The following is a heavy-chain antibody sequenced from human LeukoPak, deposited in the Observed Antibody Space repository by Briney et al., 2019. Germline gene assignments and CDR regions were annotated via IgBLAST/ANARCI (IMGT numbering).Heavy chain of an antibody. D-gene: IGHD5-12*01. CDR1: GFTFSTYS. Sequence: GGSLRLSCAASGFTFSTYSMNWVRQAPGKGLEWVSSISSSSRYIKYADSLKGRFTISRDNAKNSLYLQMNSLRAEDTAVYYCARAFEVAYLTALDYWGQGTLVTVSS. CDR2: ISSSSRYI. J-gene: IGHJ4*02. CDR3: ARAFEVAYLTALDY. V-gene: IGHV3-21*01.